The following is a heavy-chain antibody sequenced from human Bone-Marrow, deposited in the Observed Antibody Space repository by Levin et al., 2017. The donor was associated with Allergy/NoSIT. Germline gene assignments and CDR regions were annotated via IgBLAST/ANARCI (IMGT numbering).Heavy chain of an antibody. D-gene: IGHD3-10*01. CDR1: GFTFSSYS. J-gene: IGHJ5*02. V-gene: IGHV3-21*01. Sequence: GESLKISCAASGFTFSSYSMTWVRQAPGKGLEWVASISSSGSYIYYADSVKGRFSISRDNAKDSLYLQMDSLGAEDTAVYYCAREGYYYGSGNYYVNWFDHWGQGTLVTVSS. CDR3: AREGYYYGSGNYYVNWFDH. CDR2: ISSSGSYI.